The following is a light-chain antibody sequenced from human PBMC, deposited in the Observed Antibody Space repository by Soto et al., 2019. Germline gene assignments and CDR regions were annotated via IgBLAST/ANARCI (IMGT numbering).Light chain of an antibody. Sequence: DIMLKQSPATLSLSQGEGATLSCRASQIVSGKYLAWYHQRPGQAPRVLIHSASSRATGIPDRFSAIGSGTDFTLTISRLEPEEFAVYYCQQYGSSRTFGQRSKVDIK. V-gene: IGKV3-20*01. J-gene: IGKJ1*01. CDR1: QIVSGKY. CDR2: SAS. CDR3: QQYGSSRT.